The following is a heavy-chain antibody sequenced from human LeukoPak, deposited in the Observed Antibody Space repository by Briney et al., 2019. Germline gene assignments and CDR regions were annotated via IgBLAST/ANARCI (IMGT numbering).Heavy chain of an antibody. CDR3: ARDNTIFGVVDV. CDR2: INHSGST. V-gene: IGHV4-34*01. Sequence: PSETLSLTCAVYGGSFSGYYWSWIRQPPGKGLEWIGEINHSGSTNYNPSLKSRVTISVDTSKNQFSLKLSSVTAADTAVYYCARDNTIFGVVDVWGQGTTVTVSS. CDR1: GGSFSGYY. J-gene: IGHJ6*02. D-gene: IGHD3-3*01.